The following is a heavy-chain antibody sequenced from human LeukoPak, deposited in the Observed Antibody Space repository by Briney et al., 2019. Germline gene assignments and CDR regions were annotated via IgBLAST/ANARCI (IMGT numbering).Heavy chain of an antibody. Sequence: SETLSLTCTVSGGSISSYYWSWIRQPPGKGLECIGYIYYSGSTNYNPSLKSRVTLSVDTYKHQFSLKLSSVTAADTAVYYCARKSYSSGWYFDYWGQGTLVTVSS. CDR1: GGSISSYY. J-gene: IGHJ4*02. D-gene: IGHD6-19*01. V-gene: IGHV4-59*01. CDR3: ARKSYSSGWYFDY. CDR2: IYYSGST.